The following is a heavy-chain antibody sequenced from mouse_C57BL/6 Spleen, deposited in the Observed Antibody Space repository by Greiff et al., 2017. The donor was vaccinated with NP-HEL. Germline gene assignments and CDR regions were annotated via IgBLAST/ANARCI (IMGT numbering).Heavy chain of an antibody. J-gene: IGHJ2*01. CDR3: ARSPPNYGSSFYYFDD. V-gene: IGHV1-9*01. CDR2: ILTGSGST. Sequence: QVQLKESGAELMKPGASVKLSCKATGYTFTGYWIEWVKQRPGHGLEWIGEILTGSGSTNYNEKFKGKATFTADTSSNTAYMQLSSLTTEDSAIYYCARSPPNYGSSFYYFDDWGQGTTLTVSS. CDR1: GYTFTGYW. D-gene: IGHD1-1*01.